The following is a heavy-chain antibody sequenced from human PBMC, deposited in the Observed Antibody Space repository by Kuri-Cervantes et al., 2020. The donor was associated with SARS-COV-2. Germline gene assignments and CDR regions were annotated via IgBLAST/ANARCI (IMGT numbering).Heavy chain of an antibody. V-gene: IGHV4-34*01. CDR3: ARGQGVAVPVALLVFLGYYMDV. D-gene: IGHD2-15*01. J-gene: IGHJ6*03. CDR2: INHSGST. Sequence: SQTLSLTCAVYGGSFSGYYWSWIRQPPGKGLEWIGEINHSGSTNYNPSLKSRVTISVDTSKNQFSLKLSSVIAADTAVYFCARGQGVAVPVALLVFLGYYMDVWGKGTTVTVSS. CDR1: GGSFSGYY.